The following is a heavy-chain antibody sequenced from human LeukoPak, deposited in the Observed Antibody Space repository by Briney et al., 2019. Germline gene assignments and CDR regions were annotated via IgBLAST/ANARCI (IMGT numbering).Heavy chain of an antibody. V-gene: IGHV3-21*01. CDR1: GFTFSDYS. D-gene: IGHD3-10*01. CDR2: TTSSSSYI. Sequence: GGSLRLSCAASGFTFSDYSMNWVRQAPGKGLEWVSSTTSSSSYIYYADSVKGRFTISRDNAKNSLYLQMNSLRAEDTAVYYCARPMVRRYYYYGMDVWGQGTTVTVSS. J-gene: IGHJ6*02. CDR3: ARPMVRRYYYYGMDV.